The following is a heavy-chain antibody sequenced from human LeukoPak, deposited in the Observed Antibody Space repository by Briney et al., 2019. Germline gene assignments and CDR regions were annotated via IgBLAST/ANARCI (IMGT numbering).Heavy chain of an antibody. CDR1: GFTFSYYA. D-gene: IGHD3-22*01. CDR2: ISGSGDDT. Sequence: PGGSLRLSCVASGFTFSYYAMSWVRQAPGKGLEWVSTISGSGDDTYYADSVKGRFTISRDNSKNTLYLQMNSLRAEDTAVYYCARVSYDSSGYYYSLIDYWGQGTLVTVSS. V-gene: IGHV3-23*01. J-gene: IGHJ4*02. CDR3: ARVSYDSSGYYYSLIDY.